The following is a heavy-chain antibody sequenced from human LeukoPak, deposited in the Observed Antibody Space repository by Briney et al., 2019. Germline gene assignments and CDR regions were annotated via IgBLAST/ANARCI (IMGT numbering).Heavy chain of an antibody. CDR2: IKTKTDGETT. D-gene: IGHD6-19*01. J-gene: IGHJ4*02. V-gene: IGHV3-15*07. CDR1: GLTFSNAR. CDR3: AKDSGSKWLVLSKRLNYFDY. Sequence: PGGSLRLSCVASGLTFSNARMNWVRQAPGKGLEWVGRIKTKTDGETTDYAAPVKGRFTISRDDSKNTLYLQMNSLRAEDTAVYYCAKDSGSKWLVLSKRLNYFDYWGQGTLVTVSS.